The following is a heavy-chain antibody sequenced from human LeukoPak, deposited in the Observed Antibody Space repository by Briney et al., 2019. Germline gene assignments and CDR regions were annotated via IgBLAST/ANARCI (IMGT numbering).Heavy chain of an antibody. CDR2: IYYSGST. CDR3: ARERGDYDIPLDP. Sequence: SETLSLTCTVSGYSISSGYYWSWIRQPPGKGLEWIGYIYYSGSTNYNPSLKSRVTISVDTSKNQFSLKLSSVTAADTAVYYCARERGDYDIPLDPWGQGTLVTVSS. J-gene: IGHJ5*02. CDR1: GYSISSGYY. D-gene: IGHD3-9*01. V-gene: IGHV4-61*01.